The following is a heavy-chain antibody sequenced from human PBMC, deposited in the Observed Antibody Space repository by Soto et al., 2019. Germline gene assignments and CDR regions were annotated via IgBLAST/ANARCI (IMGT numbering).Heavy chain of an antibody. CDR1: GGSISSYY. D-gene: IGHD2-15*01. J-gene: IGHJ4*02. Sequence: SETLSLTCTVSGGSISSYYWSCIRQPPGKGLEWIGYTYYSGSTNYNPSLKSRVTISVDTSKNQFSLKLSSVTAADTAVYYCARSGLLGYCSGGRCYFDYWGQGTLVTVSS. CDR3: ARSGLLGYCSGGRCYFDY. CDR2: TYYSGST. V-gene: IGHV4-59*01.